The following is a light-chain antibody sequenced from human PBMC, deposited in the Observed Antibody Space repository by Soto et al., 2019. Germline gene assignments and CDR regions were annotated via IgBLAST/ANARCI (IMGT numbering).Light chain of an antibody. CDR2: GAS. Sequence: VLTQYPATRSLSPGERATLSCRASQSVSSYLAWYQQKPGQAPRLLIYGASNRATGIPDRFSGSGSGTDFTLTISRLEPEDFAVYYCQQYGSSGTFGQGTKVDI. CDR3: QQYGSSGT. V-gene: IGKV3-20*01. J-gene: IGKJ1*01. CDR1: QSVSSY.